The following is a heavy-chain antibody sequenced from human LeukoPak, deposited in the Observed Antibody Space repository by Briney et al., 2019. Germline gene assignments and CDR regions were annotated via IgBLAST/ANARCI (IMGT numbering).Heavy chain of an antibody. D-gene: IGHD2-21*02. J-gene: IGHJ5*02. V-gene: IGHV4-39*01. CDR2: IYYSGST. CDR1: GGSISSSSYY. Sequence: RSSETLSLTCTVSGGSISSSSYYWGWIRQPPGKGLEWIGSIYYSGSTYYNPSLKSRVTISVDTSKNQFSLKLSSVTAADTAVYYCARPAGRAYCGGDSVRHWFDPWGQGTLVTVSS. CDR3: ARPAGRAYCGGDSVRHWFDP.